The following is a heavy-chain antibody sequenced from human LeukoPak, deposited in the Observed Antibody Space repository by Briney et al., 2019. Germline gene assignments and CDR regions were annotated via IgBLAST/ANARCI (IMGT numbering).Heavy chain of an antibody. Sequence: PGGSLRLSCAAPGIPFSSFGMHWLRQAPGKGLEWVAFIWYDGSNKYYADSVKGRFTISRDNSKNTLYLQMNSLTAEDTAVYYCAKRSGYDSAYFDYWGQGTLVTVSS. J-gene: IGHJ4*02. CDR3: AKRSGYDSAYFDY. CDR2: IWYDGSNK. D-gene: IGHD5-12*01. V-gene: IGHV3-30*02. CDR1: GIPFSSFG.